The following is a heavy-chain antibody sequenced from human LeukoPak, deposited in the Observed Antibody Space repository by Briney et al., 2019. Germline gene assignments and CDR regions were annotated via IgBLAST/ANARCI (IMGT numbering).Heavy chain of an antibody. CDR3: VRGVTSVQSFWYFDL. V-gene: IGHV4-59*12. CDR2: IYYSGGT. Sequence: SETLSLTCTVSGGSISDYSWSWIRQPPGKGLEWIGYIYYSGGTNYNPSLKSRVTMSVDASKKWFSLKMTSVTAADTAVYYCVRGVTSVQSFWYFDLWGRGTLVTVSS. CDR1: GGSISDYS. D-gene: IGHD4-11*01. J-gene: IGHJ2*01.